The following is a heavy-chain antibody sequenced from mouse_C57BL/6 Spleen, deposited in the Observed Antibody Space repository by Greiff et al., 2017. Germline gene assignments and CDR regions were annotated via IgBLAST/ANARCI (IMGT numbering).Heavy chain of an antibody. J-gene: IGHJ2*01. CDR3: ARIWRNYFDY. V-gene: IGHV1-69*01. CDR1: GYTFTSYW. Sequence: QVQLQQPGAELVMPGASVQLSCTASGYTFTSYWMHWVKQRPGHGLEWIGELVPSDSYTNYNQKFKGKSTLTVDKSSSTAYMQLSSLTSEDSAVYYCARIWRNYFDYWGQGTTRSVSS. CDR2: LVPSDSYT.